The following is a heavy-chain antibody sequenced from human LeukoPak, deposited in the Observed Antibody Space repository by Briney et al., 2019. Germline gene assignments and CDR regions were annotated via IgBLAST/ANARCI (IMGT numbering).Heavy chain of an antibody. D-gene: IGHD2-15*01. Sequence: GGSLRLSCAASGFTFSSYAMSWVRQAPGKGLEWVSAISGSGGSTYYADSAKGRFTISRDNSKNTLYLQMNSLRAEDTAVYYCAKGLLWYCSGGSCYSFDYWGQGTLVTVSS. CDR3: AKGLLWYCSGGSCYSFDY. J-gene: IGHJ4*02. CDR2: ISGSGGST. V-gene: IGHV3-23*01. CDR1: GFTFSSYA.